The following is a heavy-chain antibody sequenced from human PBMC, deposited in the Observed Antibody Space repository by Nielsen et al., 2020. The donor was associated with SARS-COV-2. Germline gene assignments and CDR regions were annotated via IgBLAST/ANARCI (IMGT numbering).Heavy chain of an antibody. Sequence: GESLKISCAASGFTFSKYAMSWVRQAPGKGLEWVSVISGTDTTTYYGDSVKGRFTISRDNSKNTLYLQMNSLRAEDTAVFYCVKVQKNYFGSGSDAFDFWGQGTVVTVSS. CDR1: GFTFSKYA. CDR2: ISGTDTTT. J-gene: IGHJ3*01. CDR3: VKVQKNYFGSGSDAFDF. V-gene: IGHV3-23*01. D-gene: IGHD3-10*01.